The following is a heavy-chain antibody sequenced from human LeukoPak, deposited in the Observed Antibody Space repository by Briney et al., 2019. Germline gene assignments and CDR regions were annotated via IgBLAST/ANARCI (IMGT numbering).Heavy chain of an antibody. Sequence: PSETLSLTCTVSGGSISSYYWSWIRQPPGKGLEWIGYIYDNSGYNPTNYNPSLKSRVTISLDASNNQFSLKLTSLTAADTAVYYCARHPGIQLWIDYWGQGTLVTVSS. CDR2: IYDNSGYNPT. J-gene: IGHJ4*02. V-gene: IGHV4-59*08. D-gene: IGHD5-18*01. CDR1: GGSISSYY. CDR3: ARHPGIQLWIDY.